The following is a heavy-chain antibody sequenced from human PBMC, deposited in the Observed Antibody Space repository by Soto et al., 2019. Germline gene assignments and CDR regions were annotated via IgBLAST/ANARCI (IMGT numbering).Heavy chain of an antibody. Sequence: QVQLQESGPGLVKPSQTLSLTCTVSGGSISSGGYYWSWIRQHPGKGMEWIGDIYYSGSTYYNPNLRSLVTISVDTSKNQSSLKLSSVTAADTAVYYCARENYYDSSGYATPSWGQGTLVTVSS. J-gene: IGHJ5*02. V-gene: IGHV4-31*01. CDR1: GGSISSGGYY. D-gene: IGHD3-22*01. CDR3: ARENYYDSSGYATPS. CDR2: IYYSGST.